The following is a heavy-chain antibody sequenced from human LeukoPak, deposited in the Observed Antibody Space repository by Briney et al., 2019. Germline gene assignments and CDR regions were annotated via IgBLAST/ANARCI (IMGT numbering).Heavy chain of an antibody. Sequence: ASVKVSCKASGYTFTGYYMHWVRQAPGQGLEWMGWINPSSGGTDYAQKFQGRVTMTRDTSISTTYMELSRLRSDDTAVYYCARAIAARREDYWGQGTLVTVSS. V-gene: IGHV1-2*02. CDR2: INPSSGGT. J-gene: IGHJ4*02. CDR1: GYTFTGYY. D-gene: IGHD6-6*01. CDR3: ARAIAARREDY.